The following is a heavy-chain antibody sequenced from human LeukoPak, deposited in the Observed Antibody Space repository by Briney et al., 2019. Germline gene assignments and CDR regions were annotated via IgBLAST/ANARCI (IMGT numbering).Heavy chain of an antibody. V-gene: IGHV3-74*03. CDR3: ARTTMETQYFDR. J-gene: IGHJ4*02. CDR2: LKSDGSST. D-gene: IGHD1-1*01. Sequence: GGSLRLACAASGFKLSSYYMDWVRQGPGKGLVWVSRLKSDGSSTKYADSVQGRFTISRDDAKNTLYLQMTSVRVEDAAVYYCARTTMETQYFDRWGQGTLVTLSA. CDR1: GFKLSSYY.